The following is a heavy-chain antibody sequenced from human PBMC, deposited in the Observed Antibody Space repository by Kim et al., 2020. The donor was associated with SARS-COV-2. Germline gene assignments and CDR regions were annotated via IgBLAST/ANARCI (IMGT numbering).Heavy chain of an antibody. J-gene: IGHJ5*02. CDR1: GFTFSSYG. V-gene: IGHV3-30*18. D-gene: IGHD6-19*01. CDR2: ISYDGSNK. Sequence: GGSLRLSCAASGFTFSSYGMHWVRQAPGKGLEWVAVISYDGSNKYYADSVKGRFTISRDNSKNTLYLQMNSLRAEDTAVYYCAKDLFGGSSGWYNWFDPWGQGTLVTVSS. CDR3: AKDLFGGSSGWYNWFDP.